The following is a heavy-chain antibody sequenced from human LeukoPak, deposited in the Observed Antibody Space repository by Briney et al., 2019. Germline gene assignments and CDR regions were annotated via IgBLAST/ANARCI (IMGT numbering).Heavy chain of an antibody. Sequence: GGSLRLSCAASGFTFSSYSMNWVRQAPGKGLEGVSSISSGSSYLYYADSMKGRFTISRDNAKNSLYLQMNSLRAEDTAVYYCARDHLTYSSSSDFDYWGQGTLVTVSS. CDR2: ISSGSSYL. J-gene: IGHJ4*02. D-gene: IGHD6-6*01. CDR3: ARDHLTYSSSSDFDY. V-gene: IGHV3-21*01. CDR1: GFTFSSYS.